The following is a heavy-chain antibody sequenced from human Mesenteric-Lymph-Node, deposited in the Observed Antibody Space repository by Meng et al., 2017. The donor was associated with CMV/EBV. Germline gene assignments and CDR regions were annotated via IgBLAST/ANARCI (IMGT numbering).Heavy chain of an antibody. D-gene: IGHD2-21*01. CDR2: ISGRGDRT. Sequence: GESLKISCAASGFTFSSYEMNWVRQAPGKGLDWVSTISGRGDRTYYSDSVRGRFTISRDNSKSTLYLQMNSLRAEDTAVYFCAKYNYGDFINWLDPWGQGTLVTVSS. V-gene: IGHV3-23*01. CDR1: GFTFSSYE. CDR3: AKYNYGDFINWLDP. J-gene: IGHJ5*02.